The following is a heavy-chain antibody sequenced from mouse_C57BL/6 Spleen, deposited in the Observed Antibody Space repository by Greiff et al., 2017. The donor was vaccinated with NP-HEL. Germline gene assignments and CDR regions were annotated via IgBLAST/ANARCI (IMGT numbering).Heavy chain of an antibody. CDR1: GFTFSDYY. D-gene: IGHD2-5*01. CDR2: INYDGSST. CDR3: ARAVYYSKAYAMDY. V-gene: IGHV5-16*01. J-gene: IGHJ4*01. Sequence: EVHLVESEGGLVQPGSSMKLSCTASGFTFSDYYMAWVRQVPEKGLEWVANINYDGSSTYYLDSLKSRFIISRDNAKNILYLQMSSLKSEDTATYYCARAVYYSKAYAMDYWGQGTSVTVSS.